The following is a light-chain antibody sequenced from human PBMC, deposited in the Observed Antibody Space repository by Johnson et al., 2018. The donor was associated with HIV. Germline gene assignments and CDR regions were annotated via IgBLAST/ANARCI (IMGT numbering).Light chain of an antibody. Sequence: QSVLTQPPSVSAAPGQKVTISCSGSSSNIGNNYVSWYQQLPGTAPKLLIYENNKRPSVIPDRFSGSKSGTSATLGITGLQTGDGADYYCGTWDSSLSAGGVVGTGTKVTVL. CDR2: ENN. CDR3: GTWDSSLSAGGV. J-gene: IGLJ1*01. V-gene: IGLV1-51*02. CDR1: SSNIGNNY.